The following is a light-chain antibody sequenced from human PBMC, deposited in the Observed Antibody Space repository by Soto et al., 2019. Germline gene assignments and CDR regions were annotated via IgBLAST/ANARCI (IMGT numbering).Light chain of an antibody. V-gene: IGKV3-20*01. CDR1: QSVSSSY. CDR2: GAS. CDR3: HQYGSSPPYT. Sequence: EIVLTQSPGTLSLSPGERATLSCRASQSVSSSYLSWYQQKPGQAPRLLIYGASSRATGLPDRFCGSGCGADFTLPISSLEPADFAVYYCHQYGSSPPYTFGQGTKLEIK. J-gene: IGKJ2*01.